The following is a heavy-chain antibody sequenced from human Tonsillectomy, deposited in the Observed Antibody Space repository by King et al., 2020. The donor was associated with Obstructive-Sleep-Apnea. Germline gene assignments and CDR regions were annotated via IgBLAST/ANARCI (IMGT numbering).Heavy chain of an antibody. V-gene: IGHV3-73*01. CDR1: GCTFSGSE. J-gene: IGHJ6*02. CDR3: TRPHFCSGGSCYSVPGYYYGMDV. D-gene: IGHD2-15*01. Sequence: VQLVESGGGLVQPGGSLKLSCAASGCTFSGSEMHWVRQASGKGLEWVGRIRSKANSYATAYAASVKGRFTISRDDSKNLAYLQMNSLKTEDTALYYCTRPHFCSGGSCYSVPGYYYGMDVWGQGTTVTVSS. CDR2: IRSKANSYAT.